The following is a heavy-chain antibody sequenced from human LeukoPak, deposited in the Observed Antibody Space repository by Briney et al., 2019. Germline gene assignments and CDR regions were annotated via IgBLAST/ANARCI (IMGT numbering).Heavy chain of an antibody. CDR1: GGTFSSYA. J-gene: IGHJ5*02. D-gene: IGHD3-9*01. CDR2: INPNSGGT. V-gene: IGHV1-2*02. Sequence: ASVKVSCKASGGTFSSYAISWVRQAPGQGLEWMGWINPNSGGTNYAQKFQGRVTMTRDTSISTAYMELSRLRSDDTAVYYCARELPYYDILPVGFPRFDPWAKEPLVTVS. CDR3: ARELPYYDILPVGFPRFDP.